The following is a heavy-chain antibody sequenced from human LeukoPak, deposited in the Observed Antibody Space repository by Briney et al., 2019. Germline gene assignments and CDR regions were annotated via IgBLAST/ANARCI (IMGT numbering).Heavy chain of an antibody. Sequence: SETLSLTCTVSGGSISSSSYYWGWIRQPPGKGLEWIGSIYYSGSTYYNPSLKSRVTISVDTSKNQFSLKLSSVTAADTAVYHCARSMQWLVRMDVWGKGTTVTVSS. CDR2: IYYSGST. CDR1: GGSISSSSYY. V-gene: IGHV4-39*07. J-gene: IGHJ6*04. CDR3: ARSMQWLVRMDV. D-gene: IGHD6-19*01.